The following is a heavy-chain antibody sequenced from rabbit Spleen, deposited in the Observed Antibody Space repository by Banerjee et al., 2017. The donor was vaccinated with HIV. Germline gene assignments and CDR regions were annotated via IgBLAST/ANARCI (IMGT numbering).Heavy chain of an antibody. CDR2: IVGSSSGFT. J-gene: IGHJ6*01. D-gene: IGHD6-1*01. Sequence: QQLVESGGGLVKPGASLTLTCKASGFSFSSSDYICWVRQAPGKGLEWISCIVGSSSGFTYSATWAKGRFTCSKTSSTTVTLQMTSLTVADTATYFCARDTASSFSSYGMDLWGPGTLVTVS. V-gene: IGHV1S40*01. CDR3: ARDTASSFSSYGMDL. CDR1: GFSFSSSDY.